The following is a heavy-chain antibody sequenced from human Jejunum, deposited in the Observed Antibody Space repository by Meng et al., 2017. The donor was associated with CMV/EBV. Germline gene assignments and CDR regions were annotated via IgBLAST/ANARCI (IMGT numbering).Heavy chain of an antibody. J-gene: IGHJ5*02. CDR3: ARDRTGGNSNWFDP. Sequence: SLNSYYGSWMRPTPGKGLEWIGYISNSGSTKYNPNYNPSLKSRLTISVDTSKNQFFLRLTSVTAADTAVYYCARDRTGGNSNWFDPWGLGSLVTVSS. D-gene: IGHD4-23*01. CDR2: ISNSGST. CDR1: SLNSYY. V-gene: IGHV4-59*01.